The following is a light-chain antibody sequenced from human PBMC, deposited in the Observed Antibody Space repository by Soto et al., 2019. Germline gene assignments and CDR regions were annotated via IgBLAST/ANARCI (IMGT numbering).Light chain of an antibody. CDR2: AAS. CDR1: QGISSY. J-gene: IGKJ4*01. Sequence: DIQLTQSPSFLSASVGDRVTITCRASQGISSYLAWYQQKPGKAPKLLIYAASTLQSGVPSRFSGSGSGTEFPLTISSLQPEDFATYYCRQLNSYPLTFGGGTKVEIK. V-gene: IGKV1-9*01. CDR3: RQLNSYPLT.